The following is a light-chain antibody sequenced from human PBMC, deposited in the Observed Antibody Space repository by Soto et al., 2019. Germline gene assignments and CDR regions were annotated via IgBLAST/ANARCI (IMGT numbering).Light chain of an antibody. CDR2: GAS. V-gene: IGKV3-15*01. CDR3: QQYNNWPGT. CDR1: QSVSSN. Sequence: EIVMTQSPATLSVRPGERATLSCRASQSVSSNLAWYQQKPGQAPRLLIYGASTRATGIPARFSGSGSGTEFTLTISSLQSEDFAVYYCQQYNNWPGTFGQGTKVDI. J-gene: IGKJ1*01.